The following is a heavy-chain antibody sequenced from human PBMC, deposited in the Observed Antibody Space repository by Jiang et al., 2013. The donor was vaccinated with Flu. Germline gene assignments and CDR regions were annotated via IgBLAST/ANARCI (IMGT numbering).Heavy chain of an antibody. Sequence: IAWVRQMPGKGLEWMGMIQLGDSATRYSPSFQGQVTIAADKSTTTAYVQWSSLKASDTAMYYCTRRLVRDLRDAFQVWGQGTMVTVS. J-gene: IGHJ3*01. V-gene: IGHV5-51*01. D-gene: IGHD5-24*01. CDR2: IQLGDSAT. CDR3: TRRLVRDLRDAFQV.